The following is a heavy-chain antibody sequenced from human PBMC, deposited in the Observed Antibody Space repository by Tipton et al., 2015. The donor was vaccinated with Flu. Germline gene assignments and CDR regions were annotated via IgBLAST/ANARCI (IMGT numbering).Heavy chain of an antibody. V-gene: IGHV1-8*01. Sequence: QLVQSGAEVKKPGASVKVSCKASGYTFTSYDINWVRQATGQGLEWMGWMNPNSGNTGYAQKFQGRVTMTRNTSISTAYMELSSLRSEDTAVYYCARSPPGYYDSSGYYRVWGQGTLVTVSS. CDR3: ARSPPGYYDSSGYYRV. D-gene: IGHD3-22*01. CDR2: MNPNSGNT. CDR1: GYTFTSYD. J-gene: IGHJ4*02.